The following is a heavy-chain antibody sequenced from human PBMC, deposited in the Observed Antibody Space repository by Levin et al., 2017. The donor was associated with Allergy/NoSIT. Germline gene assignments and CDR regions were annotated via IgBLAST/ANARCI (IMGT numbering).Heavy chain of an antibody. CDR1: GGSISSDGYS. J-gene: IGHJ3*02. CDR2: IYHSGST. Sequence: SQTLSLTCDVSGGSISSDGYSWSWIRQPPGKGLEWIGYIYHSGSTYYNPSLKSRVIISVDRSKNQISLKLSSVTAADTAVYYCARDSRGSALPFDSWGQGTMVTVSS. CDR3: ARDSRGSALPFDS. V-gene: IGHV4-30-2*01. D-gene: IGHD3-10*01.